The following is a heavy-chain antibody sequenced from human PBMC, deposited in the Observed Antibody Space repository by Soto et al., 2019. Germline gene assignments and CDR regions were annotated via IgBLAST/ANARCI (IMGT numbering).Heavy chain of an antibody. CDR2: ISSSSGNI. D-gene: IGHD2-21*02. CDR3: AREATPVVTPWVFDY. J-gene: IGHJ4*02. CDR1: GFTFSGYS. V-gene: IGHV3-48*02. Sequence: GSLRLSCVASGFTFSGYSMNWVRQAPGKGLEWVSFISSSSGNIYYADSVKGRFTISRDNAKNSLYLQMNSLRDEDTAVYYCAREATPVVTPWVFDYWGRGTQVTVSS.